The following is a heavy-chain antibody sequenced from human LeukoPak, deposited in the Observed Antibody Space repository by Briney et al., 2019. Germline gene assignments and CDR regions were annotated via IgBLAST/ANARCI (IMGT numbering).Heavy chain of an antibody. Sequence: GGSLRLSCAASGFTVSSYSMNWVRQAPGKGLEWVSYISSSSSSVYYADSVKGRFTVSGDNAKNSLYLQMNSLRAEDTAVYYCARERIVVVQAAPNYYYNYYMDVWGKGTTVTVSS. J-gene: IGHJ6*03. CDR2: ISSSSSSV. D-gene: IGHD2-2*01. V-gene: IGHV3-48*04. CDR1: GFTVSSYS. CDR3: ARERIVVVQAAPNYYYNYYMDV.